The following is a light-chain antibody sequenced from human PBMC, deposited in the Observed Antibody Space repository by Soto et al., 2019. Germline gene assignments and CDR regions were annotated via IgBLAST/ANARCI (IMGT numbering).Light chain of an antibody. CDR3: SSYAGSDNLGV. CDR1: SSDVGGYNY. CDR2: EVN. Sequence: QSVLTQPPSASGSPGQSVTISCTGTSSDVGGYNYVSWYQQHPGKAPKLMIYEVNKRPSGVPDRFSGSKSGNTASLTVSGRQAEAEADYYCSSYAGSDNLGVFGTGTKLTVL. J-gene: IGLJ1*01. V-gene: IGLV2-8*01.